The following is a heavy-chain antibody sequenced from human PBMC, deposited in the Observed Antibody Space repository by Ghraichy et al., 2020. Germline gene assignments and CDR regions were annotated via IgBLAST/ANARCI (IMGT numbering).Heavy chain of an antibody. J-gene: IGHJ5*02. CDR1: GFTFSSYA. CDR2: ISGSGGST. V-gene: IGHV3-23*01. CDR3: AKGFKFGSSSGRWFDP. D-gene: IGHD6-6*01. Sequence: GGSLRLSCAASGFTFSSYAMSWVRQAPGKGLEWVSAISGSGGSTYYADSVKGRFTISRDNSKNTLYLQMNSLRAEDTAVYYCAKGFKFGSSSGRWFDPWGQGTLVTVSS.